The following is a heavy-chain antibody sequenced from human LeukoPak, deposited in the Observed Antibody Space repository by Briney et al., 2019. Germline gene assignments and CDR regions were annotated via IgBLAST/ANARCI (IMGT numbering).Heavy chain of an antibody. Sequence: AGGSLRLSCAASGFTFSNSAMSWVRQAPGKRLEWVSSISGSGVNTYYADSVKGRFTIFRDNSKNTLYPQMNSLRVEDTAVYYCAKEIVPPSGYYFDYWGQGTLVTVSS. CDR2: ISGSGVNT. J-gene: IGHJ4*02. CDR1: GFTFSNSA. CDR3: AKEIVPPSGYYFDY. D-gene: IGHD6-6*01. V-gene: IGHV3-23*01.